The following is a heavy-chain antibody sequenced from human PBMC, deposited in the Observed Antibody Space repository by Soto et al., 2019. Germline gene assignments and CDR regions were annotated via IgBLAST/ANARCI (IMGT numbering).Heavy chain of an antibody. J-gene: IGHJ3*02. CDR1: GFTFSSYA. D-gene: IGHD1-26*01. Sequence: GGSLRLSCAASGFTFSSYAMHWVRQAPGKGLEWVAVISYDGSNKYYADSVKGRFTISRDNSKNTLYLQMNSLRAEDTAVYYCAREWELSPSAFDIWGQGTMVTVSS. V-gene: IGHV3-30-3*01. CDR3: AREWELSPSAFDI. CDR2: ISYDGSNK.